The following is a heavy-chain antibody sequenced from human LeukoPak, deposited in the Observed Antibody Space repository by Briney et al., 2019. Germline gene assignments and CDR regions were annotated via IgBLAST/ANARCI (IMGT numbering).Heavy chain of an antibody. J-gene: IGHJ4*02. V-gene: IGHV1-46*01. CDR2: INPSGGST. CDR3: AGGTAAQRGYFDY. D-gene: IGHD2-15*01. CDR1: GYTFTRYY. Sequence: ASVKVSCKASGYTFTRYYMHWVRQAPGQGLEWMAIINPSGGSTTYAQKFQGRVTMTRDMSTSTVYMELSSLRSEDTAVYYCAGGTAAQRGYFDYWGQGTLVTVSS.